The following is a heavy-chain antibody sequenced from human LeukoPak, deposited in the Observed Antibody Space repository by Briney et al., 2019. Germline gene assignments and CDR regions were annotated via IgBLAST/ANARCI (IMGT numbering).Heavy chain of an antibody. Sequence: GGSLRLSCVGSGFTFRSHAMSWVRQAPEKGLEFVSGIYENGGTTYYADSVKGRFSISRDNSKNTLYLQVDSLRGEDTAVYYCAKDFRIGYSAHFDYWGQGALVTVSS. D-gene: IGHD2-21*01. CDR2: IYENGGTT. CDR1: GFTFRSHA. CDR3: AKDFRIGYSAHFDY. J-gene: IGHJ4*02. V-gene: IGHV3-23*01.